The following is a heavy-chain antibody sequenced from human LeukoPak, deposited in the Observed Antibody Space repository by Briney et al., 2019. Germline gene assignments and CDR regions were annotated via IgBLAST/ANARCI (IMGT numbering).Heavy chain of an antibody. J-gene: IGHJ4*02. Sequence: PGGSLRLSCAASGFVFDDYGMSWVRQAPGKGLEWVSGINWSGDSTLYADSVKGRFTISRDSAKNSPYLQMNSLRADNTAFYYCARDRSASYRDYWGQGTLVIVSS. CDR1: GFVFDDYG. CDR3: ARDRSASYRDY. D-gene: IGHD1-26*01. V-gene: IGHV3-20*04. CDR2: INWSGDST.